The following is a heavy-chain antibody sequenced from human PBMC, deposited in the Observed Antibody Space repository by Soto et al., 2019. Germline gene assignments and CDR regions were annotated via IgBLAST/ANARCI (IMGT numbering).Heavy chain of an antibody. V-gene: IGHV4-39*01. J-gene: IGHJ5*02. Sequence: SETLSLPCTVPGDSIISSDFYWGWVRQPPGKGLEWIGSIFYLGSSYYNPSLKSRVTMSVDTSKNQFSLRLRSVTAADTALYFCARHSLALRKNNWFDPWGQGIMVTVSS. CDR1: GDSIISSDFY. CDR3: ARHSLALRKNNWFDP. CDR2: IFYLGSS. D-gene: IGHD3-3*02.